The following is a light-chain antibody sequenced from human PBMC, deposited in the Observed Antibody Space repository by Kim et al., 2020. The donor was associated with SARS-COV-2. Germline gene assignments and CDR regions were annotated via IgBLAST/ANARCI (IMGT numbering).Light chain of an antibody. J-gene: IGKJ1*01. Sequence: DIVMTQSPDSLTVSLGERATINCRSSQSVLYSSNNKSYLAWYQQKPGQPPKLLIYWASTRESGVPDRFTGSGSGTDFTLTISSLQAEDVAVYYCQQYYSNEWTFGQGTKLEI. CDR3: QQYYSNEWT. V-gene: IGKV4-1*01. CDR1: QSVLYSSNNKSY. CDR2: WAS.